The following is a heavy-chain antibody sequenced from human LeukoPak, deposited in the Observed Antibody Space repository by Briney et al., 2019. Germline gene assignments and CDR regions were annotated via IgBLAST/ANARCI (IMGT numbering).Heavy chain of an antibody. CDR2: ITGKGGDT. D-gene: IGHD5-18*01. Sequence: GGSLRLSCAASGFTFSRNNMHWVRQAPGKGLEYVSSITGKGGDTYYANSVKGRFTISRDNSKNMLYLQMGSLRTEDMGVYYCASLDTSMAWGQGTLVIVSS. CDR1: GFTFSRNN. J-gene: IGHJ5*02. V-gene: IGHV3-64*01. CDR3: ASLDTSMA.